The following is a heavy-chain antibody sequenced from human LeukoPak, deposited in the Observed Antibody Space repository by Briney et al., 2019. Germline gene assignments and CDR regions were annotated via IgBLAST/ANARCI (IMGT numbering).Heavy chain of an antibody. CDR3: ARVQKGIAAAGTGGGWFDP. V-gene: IGHV3-11*01. Sequence: GGSLRLSCAASGFTFSDYYMSWIRQAPGKGLEWISYIISSGSTIYYSDSERGQFTISRDNAKNSLYLQMNSLRAEDTAVYYCARVQKGIAAAGTGGGWFDPWGQGTLVTVSA. CDR1: GFTFSDYY. CDR2: IISSGSTI. J-gene: IGHJ5*02. D-gene: IGHD6-13*01.